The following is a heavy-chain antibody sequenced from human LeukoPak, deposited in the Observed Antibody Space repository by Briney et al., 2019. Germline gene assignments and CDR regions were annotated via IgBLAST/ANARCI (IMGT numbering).Heavy chain of an antibody. D-gene: IGHD2-2*01. CDR1: GYTFTNYD. V-gene: IGHV1-8*01. CDR3: ARGFSYHMDV. J-gene: IGHJ6*02. CDR2: MDPNSGNT. Sequence: GASVKVSCKASGYTFTNYDINWVRQATGQGLEWMGWMDPNSGNTGYAQKFQGRVTMTRNTSISTTYMELSGLRSEDTAVYYCARGFSYHMDVWGQGTTVTVSS.